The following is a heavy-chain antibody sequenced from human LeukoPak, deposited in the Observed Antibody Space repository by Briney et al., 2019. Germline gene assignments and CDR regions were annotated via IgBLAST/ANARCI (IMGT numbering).Heavy chain of an antibody. CDR1: GGSFSGYY. CDR3: ARVRIRGYSYGYPFDYYGMDV. V-gene: IGHV4-34*01. D-gene: IGHD5-18*01. J-gene: IGHJ6*02. CDR2: INHSGST. Sequence: PSETLSLTCAVYGGSFSGYYWSWIRQPPGKGLEWIGEINHSGSTNYNPSLKSRVTISVDTSKNQFSLKLSSVTAADTAVYYCARVRIRGYSYGYPFDYYGMDVWGQGTTVTVSS.